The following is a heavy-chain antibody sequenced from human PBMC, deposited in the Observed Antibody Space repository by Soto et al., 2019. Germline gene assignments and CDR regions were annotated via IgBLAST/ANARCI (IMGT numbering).Heavy chain of an antibody. D-gene: IGHD4-17*01. CDR2: IYSDGST. CDR1: GFTVSSNF. Sequence: GGSLRLSCAASGFTVSSNFMSGVRQAPGKGLEWVSIIYSDGSTYYADSVKGRFTISRDNSKNTLYLQMNSLRADDTAVYYCASRRNPYGAYDYWGQGTLVTVSS. J-gene: IGHJ4*02. V-gene: IGHV3-66*01. CDR3: ASRRNPYGAYDY.